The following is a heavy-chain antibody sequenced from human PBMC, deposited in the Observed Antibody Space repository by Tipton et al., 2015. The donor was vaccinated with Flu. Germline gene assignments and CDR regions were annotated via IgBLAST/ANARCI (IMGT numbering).Heavy chain of an antibody. D-gene: IGHD3-10*01. CDR2: ISHSGST. V-gene: IGHV4-38-2*01. CDR3: ARRTYYYGSGEQDY. CDR1: GDSISSGYY. J-gene: IGHJ4*02. Sequence: TLSLTCAVSGDSISSGYYWGWIRQSPGKGLEWIGSISHSGSTYYNPSLKSRVTISLDTSKNQFSLKLSSVTAADTAVYYCARRTYYYGSGEQDYWGQGTLVTVSS.